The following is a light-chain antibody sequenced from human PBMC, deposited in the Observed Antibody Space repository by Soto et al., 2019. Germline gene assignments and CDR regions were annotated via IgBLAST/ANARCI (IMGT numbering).Light chain of an antibody. CDR3: QQRSTAPLT. CDR2: DAS. V-gene: IGKV3-11*01. J-gene: IGKJ4*01. CDR1: QNVGWY. Sequence: EIVLTQSPGTLSLSPGDRATLSCRASQNVGWYSAGYQQKPGQAPRLLIYDASNRATGCPARVSGSGSGTDFSLTISILETEDLAVYYCQQRSTAPLTCGGGTKVEIK.